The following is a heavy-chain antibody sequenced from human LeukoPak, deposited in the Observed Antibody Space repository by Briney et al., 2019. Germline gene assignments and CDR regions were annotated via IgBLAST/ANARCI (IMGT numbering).Heavy chain of an antibody. V-gene: IGHV3-11*01. CDR3: ARNPIINNAWYYFDC. CDR1: GLTFSDYY. D-gene: IGHD5-24*01. CDR2: ISSVGSTI. J-gene: IGHJ4*02. Sequence: GGSLRLSCAASGLTFSDYYMSWIRQAPGKGMEWVSCISSVGSTIYYADSVKDRFSISMDNDKNSLHLQMNTLTSEDTAVYYCARNPIINNAWYYFDCWGQGILVVVSS.